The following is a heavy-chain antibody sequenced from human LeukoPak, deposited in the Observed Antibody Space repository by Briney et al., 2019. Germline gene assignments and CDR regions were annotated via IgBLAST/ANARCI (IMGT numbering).Heavy chain of an antibody. CDR3: AQLVMTTVTSTDY. D-gene: IGHD4-17*01. J-gene: IGHJ4*02. CDR1: GFTFSSYE. Sequence: GGSLRLSCAASGFTFSSYEMNWVRQAPGKGLEWVSYISSSSSYIYYADSVKGRFTISRDNAKNSLYLQMNSLRAEDTAVYYCAQLVMTTVTSTDYWGQGTLVTVSS. V-gene: IGHV3-21*05. CDR2: ISSSSSYI.